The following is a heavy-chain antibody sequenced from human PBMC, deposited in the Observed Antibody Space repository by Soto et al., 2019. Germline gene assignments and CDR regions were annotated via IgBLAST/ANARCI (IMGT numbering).Heavy chain of an antibody. CDR2: MNPNSGNT. CDR3: ARVVVGEVRN. J-gene: IGHJ4*02. Sequence: QVQLVQSGAEVKKPGASVKVSCKASGYTFTSYDINWVRQATGQGLEWMGWMNPNSGNTGYAPKFQGRVTMPRNTSIGAAYSELSSLRSKAPAVYYCARVVVGEVRNWGQGTLVTVSS. CDR1: GYTFTSYD. D-gene: IGHD2-21*01. V-gene: IGHV1-8*01.